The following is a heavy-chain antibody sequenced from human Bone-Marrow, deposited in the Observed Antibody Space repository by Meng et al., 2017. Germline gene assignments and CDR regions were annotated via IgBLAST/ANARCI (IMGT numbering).Heavy chain of an antibody. CDR1: GGSISSSSSY. CDR3: ARAGSGIVVVLDP. D-gene: IGHD2-2*01. J-gene: IGHJ5*02. V-gene: IGHV4-39*07. Sequence: HQQECAPGLVKPSETLSPTCTVSGGSISSSSSYWGWIRQPPGKGLEWIGSIYYSGSTYYNPSLKSRVTISVDTSKNQFSLKLSSVTAADTAVYYCARAGSGIVVVLDPWGQGTLVTVSS. CDR2: IYYSGST.